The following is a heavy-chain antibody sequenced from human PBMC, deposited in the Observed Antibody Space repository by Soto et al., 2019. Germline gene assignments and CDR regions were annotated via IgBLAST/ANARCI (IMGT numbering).Heavy chain of an antibody. CDR2: IYSGGST. J-gene: IGHJ6*02. CDR1: GFTVSSNY. CDR3: ARDGYYDFWSGYRVDGMDV. V-gene: IGHV3-53*01. D-gene: IGHD3-3*01. Sequence: EVQLVESGGGLIQPGGSLRLSCAASGFTVSSNYMSWVRQAPGKGLEWVSVIYSGGSTYYADSVKGRFTISRDNSKNTLYVQMNSLGAEDTAVYYCARDGYYDFWSGYRVDGMDVWGQGTTVTVS.